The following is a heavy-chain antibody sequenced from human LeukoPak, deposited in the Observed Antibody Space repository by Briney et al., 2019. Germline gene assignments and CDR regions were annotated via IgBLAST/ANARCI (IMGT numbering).Heavy chain of an antibody. V-gene: IGHV4-34*01. CDR2: VNHSGST. J-gene: IGHJ4*02. D-gene: IGHD1-26*01. CDR3: TSIRVGASISPFDY. CDR1: GSSFSGYC. Sequence: PSETLSLTCAVYGSSFSGYCWSWIRQPPGKGLEWIGEVNHSGSTNYNPSLKSGVTISVDTSKNLFSQKLSSVTAADTAVYYSTSIRVGASISPFDYWGQGTLVTVSS.